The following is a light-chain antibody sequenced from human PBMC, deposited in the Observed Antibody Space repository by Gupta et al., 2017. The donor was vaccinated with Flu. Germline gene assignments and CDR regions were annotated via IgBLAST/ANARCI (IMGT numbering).Light chain of an antibody. CDR3: MQSRDFPFLT. CDR1: ESLVHNNGYTY. J-gene: IGKJ4*01. Sequence: DVLMTRTPLFLPVTLGQPASISCNSSESLVHNNGYTYLTWLQQRPGQPPRLLFYEVSSRFSGVPDRFSGSGAGTDFTLRISRVEAEDVGVYYCMQSRDFPFLTFGGGTKVEI. V-gene: IGKV2-24*01. CDR2: EVS.